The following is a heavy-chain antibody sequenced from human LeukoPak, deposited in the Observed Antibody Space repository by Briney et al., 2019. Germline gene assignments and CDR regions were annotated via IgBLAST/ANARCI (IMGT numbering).Heavy chain of an antibody. J-gene: IGHJ4*02. D-gene: IGHD3-10*01. V-gene: IGHV1-18*01. CDR1: GYTFTSYG. CDR2: ISAYNGNT. CDR3: ARSELWFGELN. Sequence: VASVKVSCKASGYTFTSYGISWVRQAPGQGLEWMGWISAYNGNTNYAQKLQGRVTMTTDTSTSTDYMELRSLRSDDTAVYYCARSELWFGELNWGQGTLVTVSS.